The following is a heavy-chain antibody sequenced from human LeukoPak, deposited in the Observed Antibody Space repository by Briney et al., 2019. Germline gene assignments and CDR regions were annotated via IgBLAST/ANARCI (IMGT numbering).Heavy chain of an antibody. CDR2: ITWNGGST. J-gene: IGHJ4*02. CDR3: ARDPGDILVAGTFDY. V-gene: IGHV3-20*04. Sequence: GRSLRLSCAASGFTFDDYGMSWVRQAPGKGLEWVSGITWNGGSTGYADSVKGRFTISRDNAKNSLYLQMNSLRAEDTAFYYCARDPGDILVAGTFDYWGQGTLVTVSS. D-gene: IGHD6-19*01. CDR1: GFTFDDYG.